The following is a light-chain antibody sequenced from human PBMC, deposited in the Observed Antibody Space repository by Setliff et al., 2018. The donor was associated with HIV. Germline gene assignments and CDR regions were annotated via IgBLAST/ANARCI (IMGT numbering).Light chain of an antibody. CDR3: VLYMGSGIGV. Sequence: QTVVTQEPSFAVSPGGTVTLTCGLSSGSVSTSYYPSWYQQTPGQAPRTLIYSTNTRSSGVPDRFSGSILGNKAALTITGAQADDESDYYCVLYMGSGIGVFGGGTKGTVL. J-gene: IGLJ3*02. V-gene: IGLV8-61*01. CDR2: STN. CDR1: SGSVSTSYY.